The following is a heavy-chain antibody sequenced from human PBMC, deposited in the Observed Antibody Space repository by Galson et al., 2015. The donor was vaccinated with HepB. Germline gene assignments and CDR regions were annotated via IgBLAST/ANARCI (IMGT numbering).Heavy chain of an antibody. CDR3: ACTADTAMVLDAFDV. CDR1: GYSFTSYW. CDR2: IDPSDSYT. V-gene: IGHV5-10-1*01. D-gene: IGHD5-18*01. Sequence: QSGAEMKKPGESLRISCKGSGYSFTSYWISWVRQMPGKGLEWMGRIDPSDSYTNYSPSFQGHVTISADKSISTAYLQWSSLKASDTAMYYCACTADTAMVLDAFDVWGQGTMVTVSS. J-gene: IGHJ3*01.